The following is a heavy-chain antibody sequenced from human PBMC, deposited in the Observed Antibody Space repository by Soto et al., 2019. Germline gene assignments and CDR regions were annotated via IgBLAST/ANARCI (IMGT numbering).Heavy chain of an antibody. V-gene: IGHV4-61*01. CDR2: IPNNGSP. D-gene: IGHD7-27*01. CDR3: ARIGWGGDS. Sequence: QVQLQESGPGRVKPSETLSLTCSVSGGSVRTGSYHWSWIRQPPGKGLEWIGVIPNNGSPDYNPSLKSRVVVSIDRSKNQFSLKVNSVTAADPAVYFCARIGWGGDSWGQGTLVTVSS. J-gene: IGHJ4*02. CDR1: GGSVRTGSYH.